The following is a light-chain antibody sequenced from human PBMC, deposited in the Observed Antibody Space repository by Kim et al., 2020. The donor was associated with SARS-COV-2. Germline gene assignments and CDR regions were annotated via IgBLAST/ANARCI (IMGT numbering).Light chain of an antibody. CDR3: QKYNSAPWT. V-gene: IGKV1-27*01. J-gene: IGKJ1*01. Sequence: DIQMTQSPSSLSASVGDRVTITCRTSQGISNNLAWYQQKPGKVPKLLIHTASTLHSGVPFRFSGSGSGTDFTLTISSLQPEDVATYYCQKYNSAPWTFGQGTRVEIK. CDR1: QGISNN. CDR2: TAS.